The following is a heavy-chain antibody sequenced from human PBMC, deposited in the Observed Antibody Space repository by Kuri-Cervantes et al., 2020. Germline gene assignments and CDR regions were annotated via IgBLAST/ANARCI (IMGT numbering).Heavy chain of an antibody. J-gene: IGHJ4*02. CDR1: GYTFTSYD. Sequence: ASVKVSCKASGYTFTSYDINWVRQATGQGLEWMGWMNPNSGNTGYAQKFQGRVTMTTDTSTSTAYMELRSLRSDDTAVYYCAREGYSGYDYTGALDYWGQGTLVTVSS. D-gene: IGHD5-12*01. V-gene: IGHV1-8*01. CDR3: AREGYSGYDYTGALDY. CDR2: MNPNSGNT.